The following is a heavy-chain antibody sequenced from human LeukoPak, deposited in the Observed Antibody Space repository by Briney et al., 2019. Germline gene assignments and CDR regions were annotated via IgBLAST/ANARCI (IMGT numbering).Heavy chain of an antibody. CDR1: GFTFSSYT. CDR3: ARRISSSCLVD. Sequence: GGSLRLSCVASGFTFSSYTIHWVRQAPGKGLDWVAVISYDGINIYYADSVKGRFTISRDNSKNTLFLQMNSLRAEDTAVYYCARRISSSCLVDWGQGTLVTVSS. CDR2: ISYDGINI. J-gene: IGHJ4*02. D-gene: IGHD6-13*01. V-gene: IGHV3-30*01.